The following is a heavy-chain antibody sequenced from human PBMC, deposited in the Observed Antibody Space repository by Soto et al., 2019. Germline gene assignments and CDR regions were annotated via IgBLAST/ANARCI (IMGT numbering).Heavy chain of an antibody. J-gene: IGHJ6*02. D-gene: IGHD3-16*01. V-gene: IGHV1-69*13. CDR1: GDTFSSYA. CDR3: ARAHFGVGVGSSGYYYGMDV. CDR2: IIPIFGTA. Sequence: SVKVSCKTSGDTFSSYAISWVRQAPGQGLEWMGGIIPIFGTANYAQKFQGRVTITADESTSTAYMELSSLRSEDTAVYYCARAHFGVGVGSSGYYYGMDVWGQGTTVTVSS.